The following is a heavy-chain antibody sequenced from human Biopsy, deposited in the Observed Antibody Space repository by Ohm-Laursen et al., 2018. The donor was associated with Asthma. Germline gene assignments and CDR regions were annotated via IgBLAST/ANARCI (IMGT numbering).Heavy chain of an antibody. CDR1: GFTFRNFG. CDR2: ISSDVRE. V-gene: IGHV3-30*18. J-gene: IGHJ4*02. Sequence: SLRLSCSASGFTFRNFGMHWVRQAPGKGLEWVALISSDVREWYADSVKGRFTISRDNSKNTLDLQMNSLRGGDTAVYYCAKDVFPGWELRRGPDYWGQGTLVTVSS. CDR3: AKDVFPGWELRRGPDY. D-gene: IGHD1-26*01.